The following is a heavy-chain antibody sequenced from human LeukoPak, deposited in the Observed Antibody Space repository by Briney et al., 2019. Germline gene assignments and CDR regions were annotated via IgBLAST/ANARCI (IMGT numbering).Heavy chain of an antibody. J-gene: IGHJ4*02. Sequence: ASVKVSCKASGGTFSSYAISWVRQAPGQGLEWMGWINPTLGIANYAQKFQGRVTITADKSTSTAYMELSSLRSEDTAVYYCARDGVLGGYFDWLFQFDYWGQGTLVTVSS. CDR3: ARDGVLGGYFDWLFQFDY. CDR1: GGTFSSYA. V-gene: IGHV1-69*10. D-gene: IGHD3-9*01. CDR2: INPTLGIA.